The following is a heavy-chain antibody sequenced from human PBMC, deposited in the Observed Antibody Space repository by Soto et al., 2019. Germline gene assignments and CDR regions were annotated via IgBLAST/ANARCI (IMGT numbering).Heavy chain of an antibody. CDR1: GDSMSKYY. CDR2: IWTSGST. CDR3: ARTVGAAYYFDF. D-gene: IGHD3-16*01. V-gene: IGHV4-4*07. J-gene: IGHJ4*02. Sequence: QVQLQESGPGLVKPSETLSLTCNVSGDSMSKYYWSWVRQPAGKGLEWIGRIWTSGSTNYNPSPMSRVTMSIDTSNKHFSLDLKSVTAADTAVYYCARTVGAAYYFDFWGQGVLVTVSS.